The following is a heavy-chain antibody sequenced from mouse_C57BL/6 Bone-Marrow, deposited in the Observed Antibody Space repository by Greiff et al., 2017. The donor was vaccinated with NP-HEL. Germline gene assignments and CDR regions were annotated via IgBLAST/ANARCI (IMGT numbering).Heavy chain of an antibody. CDR2: INPYNGGT. CDR3: ARRRDYYYDVWFAY. V-gene: IGHV1-19*01. Sequence: RVEPGASVKMSCKASGYTFTDYYMNWVKQSHGKSLEWIGVINPYNGGTSYNQKFKGKATLTVDKSSSTAYMELNSLTSEDSAVYYCARRRDYYYDVWFAYWGQGTLVTVSA. D-gene: IGHD2-4*01. CDR1: GYTFTDYY. J-gene: IGHJ3*01.